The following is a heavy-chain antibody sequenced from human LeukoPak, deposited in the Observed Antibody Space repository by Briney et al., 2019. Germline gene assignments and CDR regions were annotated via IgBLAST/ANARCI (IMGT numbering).Heavy chain of an antibody. D-gene: IGHD3-22*01. CDR1: GGSISSGDYY. CDR3: AGRGYYDSSGYLDY. J-gene: IGHJ4*02. Sequence: SETLSLTCNVSGGSISSGDYYWGWIRQPPGKGLEWIGFIYYSGSTYYNPSLKSRVTISVDTSKNQFSLKLSSVTAADTAVYYCAGRGYYDSSGYLDYWGQGTLVTVSS. CDR2: IYYSGST. V-gene: IGHV4-30-4*01.